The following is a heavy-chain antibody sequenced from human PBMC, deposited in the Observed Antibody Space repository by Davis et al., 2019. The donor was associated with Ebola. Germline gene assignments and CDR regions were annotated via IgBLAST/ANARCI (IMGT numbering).Heavy chain of an antibody. CDR2: IRSKANSYAT. CDR3: ARDLGIAVARAQRKGYYGMDV. V-gene: IGHV3-73*01. Sequence: GESLKISCAASGFTFSGSAMHWVRQASGKGLEWVGRIRSKANSYATAYAASVKGRFTISRDDSKNTAYLQMNSLRAEDTAVYYCARDLGIAVARAQRKGYYGMDVWGQGTTVTVSS. J-gene: IGHJ6*02. CDR1: GFTFSGSA. D-gene: IGHD6-19*01.